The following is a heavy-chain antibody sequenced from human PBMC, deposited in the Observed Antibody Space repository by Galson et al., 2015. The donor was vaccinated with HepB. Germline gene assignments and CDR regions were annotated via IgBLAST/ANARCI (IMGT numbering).Heavy chain of an antibody. CDR1: EFTFSTYW. Sequence: SLRLSCAASEFTFSTYWMTWVRQAPGKGLEWVANINRGGNDKYYVDSVKGRFTISRDNTKNSLYLQMNSLRADDTAIYYCARDLDIVGVSNTHYDALDIWGQGTMVTVSS. CDR2: INRGGNDK. V-gene: IGHV3-7*01. D-gene: IGHD2-2*01. CDR3: ARDLDIVGVSNTHYDALDI. J-gene: IGHJ3*02.